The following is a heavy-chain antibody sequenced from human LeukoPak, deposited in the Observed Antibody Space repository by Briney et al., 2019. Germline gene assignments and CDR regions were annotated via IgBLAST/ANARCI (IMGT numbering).Heavy chain of an antibody. CDR1: GFTVNSNY. CDR3: ARLAYYYDLTPFDY. Sequence: GGSLRLSCAASGFTVNSNYMSWVRQAPGKGLEWVSVIYSGGSTYYADSVKGRFTISRDNSKNTLYLQMNSLRAEDTAVYYCARLAYYYDLTPFDYWGQGTLVTVSS. D-gene: IGHD3-22*01. J-gene: IGHJ4*02. V-gene: IGHV3-53*01. CDR2: IYSGGST.